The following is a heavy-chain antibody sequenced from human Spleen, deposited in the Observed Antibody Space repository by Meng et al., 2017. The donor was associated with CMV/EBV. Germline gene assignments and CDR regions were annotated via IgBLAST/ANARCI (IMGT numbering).Heavy chain of an antibody. CDR2: SRSKTYSYTT. J-gene: IGHJ1*01. CDR1: GFTLSDYY. Sequence: GFTLSDYYMDWVRQAPGKGLELVGRSRSKTYSYTTEYAASVKGRFTISRDDLKNSLYLQMNSLKTEDTAVYYCARNYYDSSGYQYFQYWGQGTLVTVSS. CDR3: ARNYYDSSGYQYFQY. D-gene: IGHD3-22*01. V-gene: IGHV3-72*01.